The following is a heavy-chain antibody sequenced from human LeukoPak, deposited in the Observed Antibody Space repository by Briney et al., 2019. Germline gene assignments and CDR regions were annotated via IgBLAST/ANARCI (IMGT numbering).Heavy chain of an antibody. CDR3: ARSWYFDY. CDR2: ISYDGSNK. CDR1: GFTFSSYA. V-gene: IGHV3-30*09. J-gene: IGHJ4*02. Sequence: GGSLRLSCAASGFTFSSYAMHWVRQAPGTGLVWLAVISYDGSNKYYADSAQGRFAISRDNSKNTLSLQMNSLRAEDTAVYCCARSWYFDYWGQGALVTVSS.